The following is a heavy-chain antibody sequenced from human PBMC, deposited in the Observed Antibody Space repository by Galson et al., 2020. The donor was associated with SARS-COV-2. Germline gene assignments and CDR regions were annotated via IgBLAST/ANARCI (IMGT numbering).Heavy chain of an antibody. CDR1: GFTLSSYG. Sequence: GGSLRLSCAASGFTLSSYGMHWVRQAPGKGLEWVAVISYDGSNKYYADSVKGRFTISRDNSKNTLYLQMNSLRAEDTAVYYCATERDILTGYYNVGGIDYWGHGTLVTVSS. J-gene: IGHJ4*01. D-gene: IGHD3-9*01. CDR3: ATERDILTGYYNVGGIDY. V-gene: IGHV3-30*03. CDR2: ISYDGSNK.